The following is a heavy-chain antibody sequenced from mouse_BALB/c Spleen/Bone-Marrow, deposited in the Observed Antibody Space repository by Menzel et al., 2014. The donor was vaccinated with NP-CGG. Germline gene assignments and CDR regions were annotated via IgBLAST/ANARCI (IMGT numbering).Heavy chain of an antibody. V-gene: IGHV14-3*02. Sequence: VQLQQSGAELVKPGASVKLSCTASGFKIKDTYMYWVRQRPEQGLEWIGRIDPANGDTRYDPKFQGKATITADTSSSTAYLQLSSLTSEDTAVYCCARYRLGTYFDYWGQGTTLTVSS. CDR3: ARYRLGTYFDY. CDR2: IDPANGDT. J-gene: IGHJ2*01. CDR1: GFKIKDTY. D-gene: IGHD2-14*01.